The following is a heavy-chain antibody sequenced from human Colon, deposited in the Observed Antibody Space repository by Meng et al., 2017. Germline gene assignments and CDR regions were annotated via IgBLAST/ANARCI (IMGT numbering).Heavy chain of an antibody. J-gene: IGHJ4*02. V-gene: IGHV1-3*01. CDR3: ARGAITRTATALGW. Sequence: QVQFVQSVAEVKKPGASVTLSCNTSGFTFTGYTLHWVRQSPGQSLEWMGWINAADGSTKNSQKFLKRVTINRDTSATTAYLELSSLRSEDTAVYYCARGAITRTATALGWWGQGTLVTVSS. CDR2: INAADGST. D-gene: IGHD1-14*01. CDR1: GFTFTGYT.